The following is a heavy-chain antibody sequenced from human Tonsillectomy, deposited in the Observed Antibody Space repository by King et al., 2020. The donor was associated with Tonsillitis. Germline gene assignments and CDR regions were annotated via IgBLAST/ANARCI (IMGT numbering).Heavy chain of an antibody. Sequence: VQLVESGGGVVQPGRSLRLSCAASGFTFSSYAMHWVRQAPGKGLEWVAVISYDGSNKYYADSVKGRFTISRDNSKNTLYLQMNSLRAEDTAVYYCARERGQLVDYYHYGRAVGGQG. CDR1: GFTFSSYA. J-gene: IGHJ6*02. V-gene: IGHV3-30-3*01. D-gene: IGHD6-13*01. CDR3: ARERGQLVDYYHYGRAV. CDR2: ISYDGSNK.